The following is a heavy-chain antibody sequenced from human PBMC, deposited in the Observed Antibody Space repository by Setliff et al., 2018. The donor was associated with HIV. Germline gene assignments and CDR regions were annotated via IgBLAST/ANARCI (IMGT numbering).Heavy chain of an antibody. J-gene: IGHJ4*02. CDR1: GFTFSGYW. CDR2: ISESGANT. V-gene: IGHV3-23*01. D-gene: IGHD1-26*01. Sequence: GESLKISCAASGFTFSGYWMHWVRQAPGKGLEWVSGISESGANTYYADSVKGRFTISRDNSKNTLYLQMDSLRAEDTAVYYCAKIMWDTGNYHSFVGHWGQGTLVTSPQ. CDR3: AKIMWDTGNYHSFVGH.